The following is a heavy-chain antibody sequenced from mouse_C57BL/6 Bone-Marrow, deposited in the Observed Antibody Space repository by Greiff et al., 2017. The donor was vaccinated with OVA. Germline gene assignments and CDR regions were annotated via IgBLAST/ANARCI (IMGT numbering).Heavy chain of an antibody. CDR2: IYPGSGST. D-gene: IGHD1-1*01. CDR3: ARRGFITTVVAHFDY. J-gene: IGHJ2*01. Sequence: QVQLQQSGAELVKPGASVKMSCKASGYTFTSYWITWVKQRPGQGLEWIGDIYPGSGSTNYNEKFKSKATLTVDTSSSTAYMQLSSLTSEDSAVYYCARRGFITTVVAHFDYWGQGTTLTVSS. V-gene: IGHV1-55*01. CDR1: GYTFTSYW.